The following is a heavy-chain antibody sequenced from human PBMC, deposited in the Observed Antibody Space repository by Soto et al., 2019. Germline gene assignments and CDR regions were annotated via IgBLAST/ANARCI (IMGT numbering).Heavy chain of an antibody. CDR3: VKAILGYCSGGGCYPFQH. CDR2: ISSNGGST. CDR1: GFTFSSYA. Sequence: PGGSLRLSCSASGFTFSSYAMHWVRQAPGKGLEYVSAISSNGGSTYYADSVKGRFTISRDNSKNTLYLQMSSLRAEDTAVYYCVKAILGYCSGGGCYPFQHWGQGTLVTVSS. D-gene: IGHD2-15*01. J-gene: IGHJ1*01. V-gene: IGHV3-64D*06.